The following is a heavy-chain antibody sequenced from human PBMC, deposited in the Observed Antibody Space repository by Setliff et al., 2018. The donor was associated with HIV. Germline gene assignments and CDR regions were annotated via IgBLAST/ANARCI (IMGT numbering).Heavy chain of an antibody. CDR1: GGSISPYY. CDR3: ARLTTTYYYDSSAYYHPV. J-gene: IGHJ4*02. Sequence: ETLSLTCTVSGGSISPYYWSWIRQPPGKGLEWIAWISDRGTTNYNPSLKSRVTLSVDTSKNQFSLKLSSVTAADTAVFYCARLTTTYYYDSSAYYHPVWGQGTLVTVSS. CDR2: ISDRGTT. D-gene: IGHD3-22*01. V-gene: IGHV4-59*12.